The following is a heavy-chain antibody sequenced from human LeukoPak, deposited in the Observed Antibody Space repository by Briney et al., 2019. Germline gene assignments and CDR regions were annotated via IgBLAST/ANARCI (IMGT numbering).Heavy chain of an antibody. J-gene: IGHJ4*02. CDR3: ARAPPWTGFDY. Sequence: QTGGSLRLSCVVSGFIFSDHDMNWVRQAPGKGLEWASVIYSGGSTYYADSVKGRFTISRDNSKNTLYLQMNSLRAEDTAVYYCARAPPWTGFDYWGQGTLVTVSS. V-gene: IGHV3-53*01. CDR2: IYSGGST. D-gene: IGHD3/OR15-3a*01. CDR1: GFIFSDHD.